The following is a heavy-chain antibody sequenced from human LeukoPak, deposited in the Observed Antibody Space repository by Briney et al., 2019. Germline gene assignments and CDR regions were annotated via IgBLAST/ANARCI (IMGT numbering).Heavy chain of an antibody. Sequence: SETLSLTCTVSGGSISSSSYYWGWIRQPPGKGLEWIGSIYYSGSTYYNPSLKSRVTISVDTSKNQFSLKLSSVTAADTAVYYRASPAPSSYWYDSSGYLYYWGQGTLVTVSS. J-gene: IGHJ4*02. D-gene: IGHD3-22*01. CDR1: GGSISSSSYY. CDR3: ASPAPSSYWYDSSGYLYY. V-gene: IGHV4-39*01. CDR2: IYYSGST.